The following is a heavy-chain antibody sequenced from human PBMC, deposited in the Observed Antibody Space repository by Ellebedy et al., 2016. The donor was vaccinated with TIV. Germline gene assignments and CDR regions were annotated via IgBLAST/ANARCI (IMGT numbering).Heavy chain of an antibody. D-gene: IGHD2-15*01. Sequence: SETLSLXXTVSGGSISSSSYYWSWIRQPPGKGLEWIGYIYYSGSTNYNPSLKSRVTISVDTSKNQFSLKLSSVTAADTAVYYCARVHPWWGYFNLWGRGALVTVSS. V-gene: IGHV4-61*01. J-gene: IGHJ2*01. CDR3: ARVHPWWGYFNL. CDR2: IYYSGST. CDR1: GGSISSSSYY.